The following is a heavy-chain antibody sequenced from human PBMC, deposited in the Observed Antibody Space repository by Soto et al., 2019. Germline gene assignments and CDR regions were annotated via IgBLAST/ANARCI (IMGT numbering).Heavy chain of an antibody. D-gene: IGHD2-2*01. Sequence: PGDSLKISCKGSGYSFTSYWIGWVRQMPGKGLEWMGIIYPGDSDTRYSPSFQGQVTISADKSISTAYLQWSSLKASDTAMYYCARHYCSSTSCYPVYYYYYGMDVWGQGTTVTVSS. V-gene: IGHV5-51*01. J-gene: IGHJ6*02. CDR2: IYPGDSDT. CDR1: GYSFTSYW. CDR3: ARHYCSSTSCYPVYYYYYGMDV.